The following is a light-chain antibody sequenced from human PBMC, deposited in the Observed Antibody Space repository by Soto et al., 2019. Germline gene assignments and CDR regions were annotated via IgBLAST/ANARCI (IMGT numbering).Light chain of an antibody. V-gene: IGLV1-51*01. Sequence: QSVLTQPPSVSAAPGQKVTISCSGSGTNYVSWYQQFPGTAPKLLIYDDDKRPSEISDRFSGSKSDTSAALVITGLQTGDEADYYCGSWAAGLPVVFGGGTKLTV. CDR1: GTNY. CDR3: GSWAAGLPVV. J-gene: IGLJ2*01. CDR2: DDD.